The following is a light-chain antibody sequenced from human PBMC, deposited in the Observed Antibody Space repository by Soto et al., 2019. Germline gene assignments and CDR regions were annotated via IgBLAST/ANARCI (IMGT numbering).Light chain of an antibody. J-gene: IGLJ3*02. CDR3: SSYGGNNNWV. V-gene: IGLV2-14*01. CDR1: SSDVGGYNY. Sequence: QSALTQPASVSGSPGQSITISCTGTSSDVGGYNYVSWYQQYPGKAPKLMIYEVSNRPSGVSNRFSGSKSGNTASLTISGLQAEDEADYYCSSYGGNNNWVFGGGTKLTVL. CDR2: EVS.